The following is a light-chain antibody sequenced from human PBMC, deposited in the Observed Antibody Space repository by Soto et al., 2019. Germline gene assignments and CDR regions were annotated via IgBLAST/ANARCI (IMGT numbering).Light chain of an antibody. CDR2: EGF. CDR1: QSLLHSDAKTN. Sequence: DIVMTQTPLSLSVTPGQTASISCKTSQSLLHSDAKTNLYWYVQKTGQPPHLLIFEGFNRFSGVPDRLSVSGSGTDFTLTISRVEAEDVGVYYCLQSIQLPLTFGGGTKVEIK. V-gene: IGKV2D-29*01. J-gene: IGKJ4*01. CDR3: LQSIQLPLT.